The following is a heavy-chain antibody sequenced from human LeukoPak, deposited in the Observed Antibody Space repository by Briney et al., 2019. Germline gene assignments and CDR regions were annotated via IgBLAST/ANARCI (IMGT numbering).Heavy chain of an antibody. J-gene: IGHJ4*02. CDR3: VTSRGYTDY. Sequence: GGSLRLSCAASGFTFSTYGMTWVRQAPGKGLEWVSAVSGGDVHTYYADSVKGRVTISRDDSRNTLYLQMNSLRPEDTAVYYCVTSRGYTDYWGQGTLVTVSS. D-gene: IGHD6-25*01. CDR2: VSGGDVHT. V-gene: IGHV3-23*01. CDR1: GFTFSTYG.